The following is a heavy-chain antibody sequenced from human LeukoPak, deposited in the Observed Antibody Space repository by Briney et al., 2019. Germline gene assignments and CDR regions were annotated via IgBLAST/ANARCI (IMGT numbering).Heavy chain of an antibody. J-gene: IGHJ4*02. CDR3: AKEIGEPHDY. CDR2: ISWNSGSI. Sequence: GRSLRPSCAASGFTFDDYAMHWVRQAPGKGLEWVSGISWNSGSIGYADSVKGRFTISRDNAKNSLYLQMNSLRAEDTAVYYCAKEIGEPHDYWGQGTLVTVSS. D-gene: IGHD2/OR15-2a*01. CDR1: GFTFDDYA. V-gene: IGHV3-9*01.